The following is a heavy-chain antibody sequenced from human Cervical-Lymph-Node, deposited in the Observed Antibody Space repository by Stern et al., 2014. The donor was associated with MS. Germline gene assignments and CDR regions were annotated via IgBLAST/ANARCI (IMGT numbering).Heavy chain of an antibody. CDR2: ILPIFGPA. CDR1: GGTFSNFA. CDR3: ARSKSSGWYGYHGLDV. Sequence: VQLVQSGAEVKQPGSSAKVSCKASGGTFSNFAISWVRQAPGQGLEWMGGILPIFGPANYAQKFHDRVTITADEATSTAYMELSSLRSEDTAVFYCARSKSSGWYGYHGLDVWGQGTTVTVSS. V-gene: IGHV1-69*01. D-gene: IGHD6-19*01. J-gene: IGHJ6*02.